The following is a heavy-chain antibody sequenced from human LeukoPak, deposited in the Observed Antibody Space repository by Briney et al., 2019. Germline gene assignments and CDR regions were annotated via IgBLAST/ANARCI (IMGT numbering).Heavy chain of an antibody. Sequence: GGSLRLSCAASGFTFSSYAMSWVRQAPGKGLEWVSAISGNGGSTYYAGSVKGRFTISRDNSKNTLYLQMNSLRAEDTAVYYCAGEYFDWFTTEPDYWGQGTLVTVSS. J-gene: IGHJ4*02. V-gene: IGHV3-23*01. CDR2: ISGNGGST. CDR3: AGEYFDWFTTEPDY. CDR1: GFTFSSYA. D-gene: IGHD3-9*01.